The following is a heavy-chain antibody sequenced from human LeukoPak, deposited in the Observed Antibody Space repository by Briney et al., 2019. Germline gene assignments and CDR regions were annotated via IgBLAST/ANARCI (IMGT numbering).Heavy chain of an antibody. CDR1: GGSISSGGYY. D-gene: IGHD3-10*01. Sequence: PSETLSLTCTVSGGSISSGGYYWSWIRQHPGKGLEWIGYIYYSGSTYYNPSLKSRVTISVDTSKNQFSLKLGSVTAADTAVYYCARGRRIVRGVIRGPLFDYWGQGTLVTVSS. CDR2: IYYSGST. V-gene: IGHV4-31*03. CDR3: ARGRRIVRGVIRGPLFDY. J-gene: IGHJ4*02.